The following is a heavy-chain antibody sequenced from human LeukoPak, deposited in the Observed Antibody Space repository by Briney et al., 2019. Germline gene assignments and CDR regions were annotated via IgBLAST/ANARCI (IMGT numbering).Heavy chain of an antibody. CDR2: INPYSGGT. D-gene: IGHD4-17*01. V-gene: IGHV1-2*06. CDR1: GYTFTRYY. CDR3: ARDLVFAVTKATDY. Sequence: ASGKASCKPSGYTFTRYYMHCVPQAPGQRLEWMGRINPYSGGTNYAQKFQGRVTMTRDTYISKAYMELRRLRSDDTAVYYCARDLVFAVTKATDYWGQGTLVTVPS. J-gene: IGHJ4*02.